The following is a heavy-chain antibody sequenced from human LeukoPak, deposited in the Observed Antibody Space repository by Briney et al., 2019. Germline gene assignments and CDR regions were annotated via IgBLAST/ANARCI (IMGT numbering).Heavy chain of an antibody. J-gene: IGHJ4*02. Sequence: GGSLRLSCAASGFSFSTYSMIWVRQAPGKGLEWVSSVSGTSEYIYYADSVRGRFTISRDNAKNTVYLQMNSLRAEDTAVYYCAREVEYGDFLWEYYFDYWGQGTLVTVSS. V-gene: IGHV3-21*06. CDR1: GFSFSTYS. D-gene: IGHD4-17*01. CDR2: VSGTSEYI. CDR3: AREVEYGDFLWEYYFDY.